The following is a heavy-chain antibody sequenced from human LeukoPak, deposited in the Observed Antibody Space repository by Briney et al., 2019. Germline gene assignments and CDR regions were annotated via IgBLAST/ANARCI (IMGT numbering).Heavy chain of an antibody. CDR2: IKTKAESYAT. D-gene: IGHD4-23*01. V-gene: IGHV3-73*01. Sequence: PGGSLKLSCAASGFTFSGSAIHWVRQASGKGLEWVARIKTKAESYATAYVASVKGRFTISRDDSKNTAYLQMDSLKTEDTAMYYCTRLSSGNSDSYYYGLDVWGQETTVTVAS. CDR3: TRLSSGNSDSYYYGLDV. CDR1: GFTFSGSA. J-gene: IGHJ6*02.